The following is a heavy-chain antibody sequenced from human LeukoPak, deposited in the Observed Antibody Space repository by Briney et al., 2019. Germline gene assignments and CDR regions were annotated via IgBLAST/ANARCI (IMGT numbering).Heavy chain of an antibody. D-gene: IGHD3-10*01. CDR3: ARRRLYYGSGSYA. CDR1: GGSISSGGYS. CDR2: IYHSGST. V-gene: IGHV4-30-2*01. J-gene: IGHJ4*02. Sequence: SSETLSLTCAVSGGSISSGGYSWSWIRQPPGKGLEWIGYIYHSGSTYYNPSLKSRVTISVDRSKNQFSLKLSSVTAADTAVYYCARRRLYYGSGSYAWGQGTLVTVSS.